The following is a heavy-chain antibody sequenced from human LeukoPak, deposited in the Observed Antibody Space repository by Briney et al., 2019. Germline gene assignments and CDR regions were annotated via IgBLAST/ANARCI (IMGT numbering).Heavy chain of an antibody. V-gene: IGHV4-39*01. CDR1: SGSISSSSYY. J-gene: IGHJ3*02. D-gene: IGHD2-15*01. CDR3: ARPFGRSGPRPGAFDI. CDR2: IYYSGST. Sequence: SETLSLTCTVSSGSISSSSYYWGWIRQPPGKGLEWIGSIYYSGSTYYNPSLKSRVTISVDTSKNQFSLKLSSVTAADTAVYYCARPFGRSGPRPGAFDIWGQGTMVTVSS.